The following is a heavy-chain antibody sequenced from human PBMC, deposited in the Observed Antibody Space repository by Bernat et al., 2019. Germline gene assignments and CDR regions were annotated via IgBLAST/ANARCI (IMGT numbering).Heavy chain of an antibody. V-gene: IGHV3-33*01. D-gene: IGHD3/OR15-3a*01. J-gene: IGHJ4*02. CDR3: ARRGELGILDG. CDR1: GFTFSSYG. CDR2: IWYDGSNK. Sequence: QVQLVESGGGVVQPGRSLRLSCAASGFTFSSYGMHWVRQAPGKGLEWVAVIWYDGSNKYYADSVKGRFAISRDNSKNTLYLQMNGLRAEDTAVYYCARRGELGILDGWGQGTLVTVSS.